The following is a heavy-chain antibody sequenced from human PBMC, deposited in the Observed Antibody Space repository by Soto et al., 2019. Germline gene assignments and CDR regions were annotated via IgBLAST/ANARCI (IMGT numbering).Heavy chain of an antibody. CDR2: INSDGSST. CDR3: AIRASYYDSSGYFDY. J-gene: IGHJ4*02. CDR1: GFTFCRYW. V-gene: IGHV3-74*01. Sequence: PGGPLTLSCAASGFTFCRYWTHRVRQTPGKGLVWVSRINSDGSSTSYADSVKGRFTISRDNAKNTLYLQMNSLRAEDTAVYYCAIRASYYDSSGYFDYWGQGTLVTVSS. D-gene: IGHD3-22*01.